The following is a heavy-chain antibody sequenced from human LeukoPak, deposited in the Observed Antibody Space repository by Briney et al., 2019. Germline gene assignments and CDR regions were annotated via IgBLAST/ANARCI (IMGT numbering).Heavy chain of an antibody. V-gene: IGHV4-31*03. CDR1: GGSISSGGYY. CDR2: IYYSGST. CDR3: ARGGSTLQNWFDP. J-gene: IGHJ5*02. D-gene: IGHD5/OR15-5a*01. Sequence: SETLSLTCTVSGGSISSGGYYWNWIRQHPGKGLEWIGYIYYSGSTYYNPSLKSRVIISVDTSKNQFSLKLSSVTAADTAVYYCARGGSTLQNWFDPWGQGTLVTVYS.